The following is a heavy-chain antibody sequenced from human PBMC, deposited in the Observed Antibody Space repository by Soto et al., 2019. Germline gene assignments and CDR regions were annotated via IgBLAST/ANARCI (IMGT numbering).Heavy chain of an antibody. CDR3: AHTYYPSGNSFYY. V-gene: IGHV2-5*02. J-gene: IGHJ4*02. Sequence: QITLQESGPTLVKPTQTLTLTCTFSGFSLSTSEVGVGWIRQPPGRALEWLAVVYWDDDKRCSPSLNTRLTISKDTSKNQVVLTLPDMDPVDTATYYCAHTYYPSGNSFYYWGQGAPVTVSS. CDR2: VYWDDDK. D-gene: IGHD3-10*01. CDR1: GFSLSTSEVG.